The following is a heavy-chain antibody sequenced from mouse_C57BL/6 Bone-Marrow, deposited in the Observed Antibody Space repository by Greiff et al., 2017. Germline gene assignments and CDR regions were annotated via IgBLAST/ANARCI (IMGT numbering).Heavy chain of an antibody. D-gene: IGHD1-1*01. CDR1: GYSFTGYY. V-gene: IGHV1-42*01. CDR3: AISLLRSAWFAY. J-gene: IGHJ3*01. CDR2: INPSTGGT. Sequence: EVQLQESGPELVKPGASVKISCKASGYSFTGYYMNWVKQSPEKSLEWIGEINPSTGGTTYNQKFKAKATLTVDKSSSTAYMQLKSLTSEDSAVYYCAISLLRSAWFAYWGQGTLVTVSA.